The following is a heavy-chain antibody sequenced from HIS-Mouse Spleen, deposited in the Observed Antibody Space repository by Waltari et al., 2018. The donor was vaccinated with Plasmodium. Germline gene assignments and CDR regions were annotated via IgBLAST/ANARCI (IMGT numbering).Heavy chain of an antibody. J-gene: IGHJ4*02. V-gene: IGHV4-34*01. D-gene: IGHD6-13*01. CDR3: ARGSAAAGPFDY. CDR2: STHSGST. CDR1: GGSFSGYY. Sequence: QVQLQQWGAGLLKPSETLSLTCAVYGGSFSGYYWSWIRQPPGKGLEWIGESTHSGSTNHTPSLKSRVTLSVHTSKSQFSLKLSSVPAADTAVYYCARGSAAAGPFDYWGQGTLVTVSS.